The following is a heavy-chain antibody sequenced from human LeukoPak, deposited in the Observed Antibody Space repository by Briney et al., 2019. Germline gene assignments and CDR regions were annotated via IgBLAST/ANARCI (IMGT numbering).Heavy chain of an antibody. V-gene: IGHV3-23*01. CDR3: AKEAGQLVKRFDP. J-gene: IGHJ5*02. CDR1: GFTFSTYA. D-gene: IGHD6-6*01. Sequence: TGGSLRLSCVASGFTFSTYAMTWVRQAPGKGLEWVSWTTSSGASTYYADSVRGRFTISRDNSKNTLYVQMNSLRAEDTAVYYCAKEAGQLVKRFDPWGQGTLVTVSS. CDR2: TTSSGAST.